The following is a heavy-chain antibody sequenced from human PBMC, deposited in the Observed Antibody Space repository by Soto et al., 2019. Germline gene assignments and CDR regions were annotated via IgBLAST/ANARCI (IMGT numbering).Heavy chain of an antibody. D-gene: IGHD3-3*01. CDR2: IYYSGST. V-gene: IGHV4-61*01. CDR3: ARDRGITIFGVVRGYYGMDV. Sequence: SETLSLTCTVSGGSVSSGSYYWSWIRQPPGKGLEWIGYIYYSGSTNYNPSLKSRVTISVDTSKNQFSLKLSSVTAADTAVYYCARDRGITIFGVVRGYYGMDVWRQGTMVTVSS. CDR1: GGSVSSGSYY. J-gene: IGHJ6*02.